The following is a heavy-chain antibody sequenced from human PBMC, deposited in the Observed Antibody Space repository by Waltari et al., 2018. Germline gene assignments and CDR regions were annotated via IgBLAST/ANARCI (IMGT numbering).Heavy chain of an antibody. J-gene: IGHJ4*02. CDR2: IKQDGREK. V-gene: IGHV3-7*01. Sequence: EVRLVESGGGLVQPGGSLRLSCAASGFPFSSYWMSWVRQAPGKVLEGVANIKQDGREKNYVDSVKGRFTISRDNAKNSLDLQMNSLRAEDTAVYYCARGYNKFDYWGQGNLVTVSS. CDR1: GFPFSSYW. CDR3: ARGYNKFDY. D-gene: IGHD4-4*01.